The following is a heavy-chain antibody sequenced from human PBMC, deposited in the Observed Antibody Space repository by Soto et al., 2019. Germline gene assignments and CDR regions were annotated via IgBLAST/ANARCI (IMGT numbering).Heavy chain of an antibody. V-gene: IGHV4-30-4*01. CDR2: ISYSGTT. D-gene: IGHD5-18*01. CDR1: GDSISSNTNY. CDR3: ARGRGYSYGLDP. J-gene: IGHJ5*02. Sequence: SETLSLTCTVSGDSISSNTNYWSWIPQPPGEGLEWIGFISYSGTTSYSPSLKSRVAISLDTSKNQFSLSLSSVTATDTAVYYCARGRGYSYGLDPWGQGTLVTVS.